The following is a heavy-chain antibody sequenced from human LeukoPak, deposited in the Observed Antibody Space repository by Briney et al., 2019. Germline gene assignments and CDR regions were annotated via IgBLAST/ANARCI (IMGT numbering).Heavy chain of an antibody. J-gene: IGHJ4*02. Sequence: SETQSLTCTLSGGSISSSDYYWGWIRQPPGKGLEWIGSIYYSGSTYYNPSLKSRVTISVDTSKNQFSLKLSSVTAADTAVYHCARRVKVGVLIGYYFDFWRQGTLVTVSS. CDR2: IYYSGST. D-gene: IGHD3-16*01. V-gene: IGHV4-39*01. CDR1: GGSISSSDYY. CDR3: ARRVKVGVLIGYYFDF.